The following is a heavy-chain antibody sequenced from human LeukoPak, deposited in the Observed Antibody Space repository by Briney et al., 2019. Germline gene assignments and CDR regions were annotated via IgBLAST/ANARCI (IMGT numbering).Heavy chain of an antibody. V-gene: IGHV1-2*02. J-gene: IGHJ3*02. CDR3: ARVVYYYDSGSDAFDI. Sequence: ASVKVSCKASGYTFTGDYMHWVRQAPGQGLEWMGWINPNSGGTNYAQKFQGRVTMTRDTSISTAYMELSRLRSDDTAVHYCARVVYYYDSGSDAFDIWGQGTMVTVSS. CDR2: INPNSGGT. D-gene: IGHD3-10*01. CDR1: GYTFTGDY.